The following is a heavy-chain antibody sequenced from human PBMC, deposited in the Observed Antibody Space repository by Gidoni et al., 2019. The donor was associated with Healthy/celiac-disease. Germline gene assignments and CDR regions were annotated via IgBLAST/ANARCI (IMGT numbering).Heavy chain of an antibody. CDR3: ARVVVIRWGFDY. CDR2: ISSSSSTI. D-gene: IGHD3-22*01. Sequence: EVQLVEAGGGLVPPGGSLRLACSGSGFTFSSYSMNWVRQAPGKGLEWVSYISSSSSTIYDADSVKGRFTSSRDNAKNSLYLQMNSLRDEDTAVYYCARVVVIRWGFDYWGQGTLVTVSS. CDR1: GFTFSSYS. J-gene: IGHJ4*02. V-gene: IGHV3-48*02.